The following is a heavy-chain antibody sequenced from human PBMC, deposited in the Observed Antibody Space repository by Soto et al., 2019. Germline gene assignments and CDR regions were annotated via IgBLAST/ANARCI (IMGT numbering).Heavy chain of an antibody. D-gene: IGHD3-10*01. Sequence: SETLSLTCTVSGGSISSSSYYWGWIRQPPGKGLEWIGSIYYSGSTYYNPSLKSRVTISVDTSKNQFSLKLSSVTAADTAVYYCARLEVRGVIITAVNWFDPWGQGTLVTVSS. CDR3: ARLEVRGVIITAVNWFDP. V-gene: IGHV4-39*01. CDR2: IYYSGST. J-gene: IGHJ5*02. CDR1: GGSISSSSYY.